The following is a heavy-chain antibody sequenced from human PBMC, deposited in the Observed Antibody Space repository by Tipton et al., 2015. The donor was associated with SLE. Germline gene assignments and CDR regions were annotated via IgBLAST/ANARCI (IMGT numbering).Heavy chain of an antibody. Sequence: SLRLSCAASGFIFSNFAMHWARQAPGKGLEWVAVISDNGTQRNYIDSVKGRFTISRDNSENTLYLQMSSLGIEDTAVYYCARDPTGYYSDTSGFSPFDHWGQGALVTVSS. CDR2: ISDNGTQR. J-gene: IGHJ4*02. V-gene: IGHV3-30*04. CDR3: ARDPTGYYSDTSGFSPFDH. CDR1: GFIFSNFA. D-gene: IGHD3-22*01.